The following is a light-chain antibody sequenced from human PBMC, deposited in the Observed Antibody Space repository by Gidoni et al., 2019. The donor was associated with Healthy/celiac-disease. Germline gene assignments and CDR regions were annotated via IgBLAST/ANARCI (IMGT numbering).Light chain of an antibody. Sequence: DIQLTQSQSFLSASVGDRVTITVRASQGISSYLAWYQQKPGKAPKLLIYAASTLQSGVPSRFSGSGSGTEFTLTIIILQPEDFATYYCQQLNSYSITFGQXTRLEIK. CDR2: AAS. CDR3: QQLNSYSIT. J-gene: IGKJ5*01. V-gene: IGKV1-9*01. CDR1: QGISSY.